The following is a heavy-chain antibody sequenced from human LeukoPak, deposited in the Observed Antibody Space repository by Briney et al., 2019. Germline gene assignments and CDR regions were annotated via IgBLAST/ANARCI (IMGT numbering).Heavy chain of an antibody. Sequence: GGSLRLSCAASGFTFSSYDMHWVRQATGKGLEWVSAIGTAGDTYYPGSVKGRFTISRENAKNSLYLQMNSLRAGDTAVYYCARARGLDYSNPTNGLYGTDVWGQGTTVTVSS. V-gene: IGHV3-13*01. J-gene: IGHJ6*02. D-gene: IGHD4-11*01. CDR1: GFTFSSYD. CDR3: ARARGLDYSNPTNGLYGTDV. CDR2: IGTAGDT.